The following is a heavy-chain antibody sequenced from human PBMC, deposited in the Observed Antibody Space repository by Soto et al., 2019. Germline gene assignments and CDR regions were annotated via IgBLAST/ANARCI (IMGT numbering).Heavy chain of an antibody. CDR1: GYTFTSYA. Sequence: QVQLVQSGAEVKKPGASVKVSCKASGYTFTSYAMHWVRQAPGQRLEWMGWINAGNGNTKYSQKFQGRVTITRDTSASTAYMDLSSLRSEDTAVYYCARDPYGSGPYYYYYMDVWGKGTTVTVSS. CDR3: ARDPYGSGPYYYYYMDV. J-gene: IGHJ6*03. V-gene: IGHV1-3*01. D-gene: IGHD3-10*01. CDR2: INAGNGNT.